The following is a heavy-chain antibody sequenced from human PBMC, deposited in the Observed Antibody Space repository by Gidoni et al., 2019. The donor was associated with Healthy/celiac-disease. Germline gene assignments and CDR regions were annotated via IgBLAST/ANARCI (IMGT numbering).Heavy chain of an antibody. CDR1: GFTVSSHY. CDR2: IYSCGST. V-gene: IGHV3-53*01. CDR3: ARGDGITMIGDWYFDL. D-gene: IGHD3-22*01. J-gene: IGHJ2*01. Sequence: EVQLVESGGGLIQPGGSLSLSCAASGFTVSSHYMSWVRQAPGKGLEWVSVIYSCGSTYYADSVKGRFTISRDNSKNTLYLQMNSLRAEDTAVYYCARGDGITMIGDWYFDLWGRGTLVTVSS.